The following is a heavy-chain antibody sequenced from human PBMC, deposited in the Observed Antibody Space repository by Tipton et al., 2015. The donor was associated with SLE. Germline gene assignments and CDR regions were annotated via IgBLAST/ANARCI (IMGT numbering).Heavy chain of an antibody. V-gene: IGHV4-34*01. D-gene: IGHD3-3*01. J-gene: IGHJ4*02. CDR3: VARRTLFGRVLSDD. CDR2: MNLRGGT. Sequence: TLSLTCTADSGSFSDYSWSWIRQTPGKGLEWIGEMNLRGGTKYNPSLESRLTISSDTSKNQFSLKLMSVTGADTAIYYCVARRTLFGRVLSDDWGQGTLVTVSS. CDR1: SGSFSDYS.